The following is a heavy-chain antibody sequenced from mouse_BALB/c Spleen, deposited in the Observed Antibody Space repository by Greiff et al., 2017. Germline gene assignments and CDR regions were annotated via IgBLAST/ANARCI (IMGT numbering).Heavy chain of an antibody. Sequence: QVQLQQSGAELARPGASVKLSCKASGYTFTSYWMQWVKQRPGQGLEWIGAIYPGDGDTRYTQKFKGKATLTADKSSSTAYMQLSSLASEDSAVYYCARQNYYGSSPYYFDYWGQGTTLTVSS. CDR2: IYPGDGDT. V-gene: IGHV1-87*01. CDR3: ARQNYYGSSPYYFDY. D-gene: IGHD1-1*01. CDR1: GYTFTSYW. J-gene: IGHJ2*01.